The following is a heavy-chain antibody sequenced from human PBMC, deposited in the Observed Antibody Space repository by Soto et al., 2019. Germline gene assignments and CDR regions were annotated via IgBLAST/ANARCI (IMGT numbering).Heavy chain of an antibody. V-gene: IGHV4-31*03. CDR1: GGSFSSGGNY. CDR2: LYYSGST. Sequence: QVQLQESGPGLVKPSQTLSLTCTVSGGSFSSGGNYWSWIRQRPGKGLEWVGYLYYSGSTYYNPSLRSRVTISVDTSKNQFSLKLSSVTAADTAVYYCARGTDDNPSYWGQGTLVTVSS. D-gene: IGHD1-1*01. J-gene: IGHJ4*02. CDR3: ARGTDDNPSY.